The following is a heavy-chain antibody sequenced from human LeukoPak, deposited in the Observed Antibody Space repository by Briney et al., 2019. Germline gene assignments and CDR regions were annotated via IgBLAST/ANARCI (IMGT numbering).Heavy chain of an antibody. J-gene: IGHJ5*02. CDR1: GYTFTNYA. Sequence: ASVKVSCKASGYTFTNYAMQWVRQAPGQRPEWMGWINAGNGNTKYSQKFQGRVTITRDTSANTAYMELSSLTSEDTAVYYCASGAAVAGASNWFDPWGQGTLVTVSS. D-gene: IGHD6-19*01. CDR3: ASGAAVAGASNWFDP. V-gene: IGHV1-3*01. CDR2: INAGNGNT.